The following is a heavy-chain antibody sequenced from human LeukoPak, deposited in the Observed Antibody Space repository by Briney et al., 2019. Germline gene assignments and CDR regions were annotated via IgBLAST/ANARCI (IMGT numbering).Heavy chain of an antibody. J-gene: IGHJ6*03. CDR3: AKRRGLELLYYYYMDV. CDR2: IYSGGNT. V-gene: IGHV3-23*05. Sequence: GGSLRLSCAASGFMFSSYWMSWVRQAPGKGLEWVSFIYSGGNTHYSDSVKGRFTISRDNSKNTLYLQMNSLRAEDTAVYYCAKRRGLELLYYYYMDVWGKGTTVTVSS. D-gene: IGHD1-7*01. CDR1: GFMFSSYW.